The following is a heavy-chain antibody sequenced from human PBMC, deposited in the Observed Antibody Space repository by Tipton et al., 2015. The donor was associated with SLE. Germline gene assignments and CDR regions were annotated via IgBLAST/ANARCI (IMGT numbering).Heavy chain of an antibody. J-gene: IGHJ4*02. CDR2: IYTSGRT. Sequence: TLSLTCTVSGGSISSRRYYWSWIRQPAGKGLEWIGRIYTSGRTNYNPPLKSRVTISVDTSKNQFSLKLSSVTAADTAVYYCAREGDGNSYDYWGQGTLVTVSS. V-gene: IGHV4-61*02. CDR1: GGSISSRRYY. D-gene: IGHD4-23*01. CDR3: AREGDGNSYDY.